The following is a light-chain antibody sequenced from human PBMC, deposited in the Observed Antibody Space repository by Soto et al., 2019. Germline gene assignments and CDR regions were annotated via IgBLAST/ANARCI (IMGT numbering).Light chain of an antibody. CDR2: LNSDGSH. J-gene: IGLJ2*01. CDR3: QTWGTGIRV. V-gene: IGLV4-69*01. CDR1: SGHSRYT. Sequence: QLVLTQSPSASASLGASVKLTCTLSSGHSRYTIAWHQQQPEKGPRFLIKLNSDGSHTKGDGIPDRFSGSSSGAERYLTISSLQSEDEADYYCQTWGTGIRVFGGGTKLTVL.